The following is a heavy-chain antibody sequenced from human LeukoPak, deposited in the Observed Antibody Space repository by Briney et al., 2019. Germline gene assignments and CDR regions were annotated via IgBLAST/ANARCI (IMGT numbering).Heavy chain of an antibody. J-gene: IGHJ4*02. V-gene: IGHV3-23*01. D-gene: IGHD1-26*01. CDR2: ISGSGGST. CDR3: AKISGSYTAGFDY. CDR1: GFTFSSYA. Sequence: GGSLRLFCAASGFTFSSYAMSWVRQAPGKGLEWVSAISGSGGSTYYADSVKGRFTISRDNSKNTLYLQMNSLRAEDTAVYYCAKISGSYTAGFDYWGQGTLVTVSS.